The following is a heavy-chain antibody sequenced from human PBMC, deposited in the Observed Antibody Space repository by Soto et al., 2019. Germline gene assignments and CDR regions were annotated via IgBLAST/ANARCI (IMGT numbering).Heavy chain of an antibody. CDR2: ISGSGGST. Sequence: GGSLRLSCAASGFTFSSYAMSWVRQAPGKGLEWVSAISGSGGSTYYADSVKGRFTISRDNSKNTLYLQMNSLRVEDTAVYYYANTLLYRLSTIYFDYSGQGTLVTVSS. D-gene: IGHD5-12*01. CDR3: ANTLLYRLSTIYFDY. CDR1: GFTFSSYA. V-gene: IGHV3-23*01. J-gene: IGHJ4*02.